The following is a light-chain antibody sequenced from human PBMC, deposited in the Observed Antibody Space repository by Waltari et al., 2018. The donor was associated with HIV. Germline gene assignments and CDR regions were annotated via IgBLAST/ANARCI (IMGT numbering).Light chain of an antibody. CDR3: GTWDRSLGGGV. Sequence: QSVLTQPPSVSAAPGQKVAISCSVSSSNIGTDYLSWYQHVPGSAPKLLIDDNDKRPSGTPDRFAGSKSGTSATLDITGLQTGDGADYYCGTWDRSLGGGVFGGGTKLTVL. V-gene: IGLV1-51*01. CDR1: SSNIGTDY. J-gene: IGLJ3*02. CDR2: DND.